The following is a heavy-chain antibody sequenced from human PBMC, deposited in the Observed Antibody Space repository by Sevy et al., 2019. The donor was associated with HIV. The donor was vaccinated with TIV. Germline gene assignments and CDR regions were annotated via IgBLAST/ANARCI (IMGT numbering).Heavy chain of an antibody. J-gene: IGHJ6*02. CDR1: GFTFSSYA. Sequence: GGSLRLSCAASGFTFSSYAMSWVRQAPGKGLEWVSAISGSGGSTYYADSVKGRFTISRDNSKNTLCLQMNSLRAEDTAVYHCATPTRQLWRNYYCYGLDVWGQGTTVTVSS. CDR2: ISGSGGST. D-gene: IGHD5-18*01. V-gene: IGHV3-23*01. CDR3: ATPTRQLWRNYYCYGLDV.